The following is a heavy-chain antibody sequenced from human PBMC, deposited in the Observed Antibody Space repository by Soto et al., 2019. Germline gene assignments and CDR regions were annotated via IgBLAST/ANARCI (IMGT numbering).Heavy chain of an antibody. V-gene: IGHV5-51*01. D-gene: IGHD3-9*01. Sequence: PGESLKISCKGSGYSFTSYWIGWVRQMPGKSLEWMGIIYPGDSDTRYSPSFQGQVTISADKSISTAYLQWSSLKASDTAMYYCARGEGGRRYFDWLHTYYFDYWGQGTLVTVSS. CDR2: IYPGDSDT. CDR1: GYSFTSYW. J-gene: IGHJ4*02. CDR3: ARGEGGRRYFDWLHTYYFDY.